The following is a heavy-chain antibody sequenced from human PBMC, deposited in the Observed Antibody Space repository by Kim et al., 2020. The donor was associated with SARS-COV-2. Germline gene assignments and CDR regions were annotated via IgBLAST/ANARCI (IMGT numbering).Heavy chain of an antibody. CDR3: ARDFRQYSRGWSGPFDP. CDR2: IYYSGST. CDR1: GGSISSGGYY. Sequence: SETLSLTCTVSGGSISSGGYYWSWIRQHPGKGLEWIGYIYYSGSTYYNPSLKSRVTISVDTSKNQFSLKLSSVTAADTAVYYCARDFRQYSRGWSGPFDPWGQGTLVTVSS. D-gene: IGHD6-19*01. J-gene: IGHJ5*02. V-gene: IGHV4-31*03.